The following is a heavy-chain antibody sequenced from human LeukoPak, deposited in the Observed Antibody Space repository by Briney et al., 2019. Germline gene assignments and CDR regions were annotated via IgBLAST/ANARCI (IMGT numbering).Heavy chain of an antibody. J-gene: IGHJ4*02. Sequence: GGSLRLSCAVSGLTFSNAWMNWVRQAPGKGLEWVGRVLSRAGGGTIDYAAPVKGRFTISRDDSKNALFLQMNSLRAEDTAVYYCARGSTYYDSSGQVPFDYWGQGTLVTVSS. D-gene: IGHD3-22*01. CDR3: ARGSTYYDSSGQVPFDY. CDR2: VLSRAGGGTI. CDR1: GLTFSNAW. V-gene: IGHV3-15*07.